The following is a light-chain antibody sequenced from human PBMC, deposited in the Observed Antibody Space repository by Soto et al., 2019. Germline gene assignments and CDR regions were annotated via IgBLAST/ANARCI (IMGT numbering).Light chain of an antibody. V-gene: IGKV3-20*01. J-gene: IGKJ2*01. CDR2: GGS. CDR3: HQFDSSRVYT. Sequence: EIVLTQSPVTLSLSPGERATLSCTASQSVTSTYLAWYQQKPGQSPRLIIYGGSTRASDFPDRFSGGGSGTDSTLIISSVEPDDYAVDFSHCHQFDSSRVYTFGQGTKLEI. CDR1: QSVTSTY.